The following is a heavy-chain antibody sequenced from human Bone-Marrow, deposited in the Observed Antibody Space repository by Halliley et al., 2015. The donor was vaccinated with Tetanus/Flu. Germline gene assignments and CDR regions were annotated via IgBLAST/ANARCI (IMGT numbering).Heavy chain of an antibody. CDR3: ARGLRQPDF. V-gene: IGHV3-23*01. CDR2: IRATAPET. D-gene: IGHD4-17*01. Sequence: KGLGWVSGIRATAPETFYPDPVKDRFTISRDNSKNTLDLQLNSLRAEDTAVYYCARGLRQPDFWGQGTLVTVSS. J-gene: IGHJ4*02.